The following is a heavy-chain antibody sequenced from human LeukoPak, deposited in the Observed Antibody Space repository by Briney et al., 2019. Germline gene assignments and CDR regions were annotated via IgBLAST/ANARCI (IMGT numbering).Heavy chain of an antibody. CDR1: GGSISSGDYY. CDR2: IYYSGST. Sequence: SQTLSLTCTVSGGSISSGDYYWSWIRQPPGKGLEWIGYIYYSGSTYYNPSLKSRVTISVDTSKNQVSLKLSSVTAADTAVYYCARGVVSGYDLGTIDYWGQGTLVTVSS. D-gene: IGHD5-12*01. CDR3: ARGVVSGYDLGTIDY. J-gene: IGHJ4*02. V-gene: IGHV4-30-4*01.